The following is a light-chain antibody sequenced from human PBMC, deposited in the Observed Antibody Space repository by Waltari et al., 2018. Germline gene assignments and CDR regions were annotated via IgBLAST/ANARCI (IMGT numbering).Light chain of an antibody. J-gene: IGKJ1*01. CDR3: QQYYSTCQ. CDR1: QSVLHSSNNKNY. V-gene: IGKV4-1*01. Sequence: DIVMTQSPDSLAVSLGERATINCKSSQSVLHSSNNKNYLAWYQQKPGQPPKPLIYWASTRESGVPDRFSGSGSGTDFTLTISSLQAEDVAVYYCQQYYSTCQFGQGTKVEIK. CDR2: WAS.